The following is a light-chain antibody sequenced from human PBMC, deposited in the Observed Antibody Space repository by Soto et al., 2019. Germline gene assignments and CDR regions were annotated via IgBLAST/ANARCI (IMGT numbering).Light chain of an antibody. Sequence: QSVLTQPASVSGSPGQSITISCTGTSSDVGSYNLVSWYQQHPGKAPKLMIYEVSKRPSGVSNRFSGSKSGNTASLTISGLQAEDEADYYCCSYAGSRTSPNYVFGTGNKVTVL. CDR2: EVS. CDR3: CSYAGSRTSPNYV. CDR1: SSDVGSYNL. V-gene: IGLV2-23*02. J-gene: IGLJ1*01.